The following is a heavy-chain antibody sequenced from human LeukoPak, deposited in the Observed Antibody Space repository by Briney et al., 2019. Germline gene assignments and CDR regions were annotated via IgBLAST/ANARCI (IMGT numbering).Heavy chain of an antibody. CDR1: GYTFTSYG. CDR3: ASRPYYYGSGSYDY. Sequence: ASVKVSCKASGYTFTSYGISWVRQAPGQGLEWMGWISAYNGNTNYAQKLQGRVTMTTDTSTSTAYMELRSLRSDDTVVYYCASRPYYYGSGSYDYWGQGTLVTVSS. D-gene: IGHD3-10*01. CDR2: ISAYNGNT. J-gene: IGHJ4*02. V-gene: IGHV1-18*01.